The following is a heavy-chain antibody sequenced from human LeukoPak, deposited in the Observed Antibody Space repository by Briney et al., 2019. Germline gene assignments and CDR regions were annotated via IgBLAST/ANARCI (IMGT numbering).Heavy chain of an antibody. CDR1: GVTFRIHW. D-gene: IGHD2-21*01. CDR3: ARVFIVGRRSVFDF. J-gene: IGHJ4*02. V-gene: IGHV3-7*01. Sequence: GGSLRLSCAASGVTFRIHWMSCVRLAPGKGLEWVANITQDGSEQYYVDSVESRFTISRDNAKNLLSLQMNSRRAEDTAVYHCARVFIVGRRSVFDFWGQGTLVTVSS. CDR2: ITQDGSEQ.